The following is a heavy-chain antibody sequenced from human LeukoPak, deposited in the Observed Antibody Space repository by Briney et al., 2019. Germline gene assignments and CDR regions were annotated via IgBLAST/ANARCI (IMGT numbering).Heavy chain of an antibody. J-gene: IGHJ6*03. CDR3: ASVVGYYYMDV. V-gene: IGHV4-34*01. Sequence: SETLSLTCAVYGGSFSGYYWSWIRQPPGKGLEWIGEINHSGSTNYNPSLKSRVTISVDTSKNQFSLKLSSVTAADTAVYYCASVVGYYYMDVWGKGTTVTVSS. D-gene: IGHD1-26*01. CDR2: INHSGST. CDR1: GGSFSGYY.